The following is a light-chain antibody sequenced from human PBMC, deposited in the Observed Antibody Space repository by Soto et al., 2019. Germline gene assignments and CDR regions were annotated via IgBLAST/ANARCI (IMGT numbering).Light chain of an antibody. Sequence: DMPMTQSPATLSASVHDRVTITCRASQSIRSWFAWYQQRPGKAPKVLRYKASKLASGVPSRFSDSGSGTEFTLTVSSLQPDDFATYYCQQYNNLTRTLGPGNKVEI. J-gene: IGKJ1*01. CDR1: QSIRSW. CDR2: KAS. CDR3: QQYNNLTRT. V-gene: IGKV1-5*03.